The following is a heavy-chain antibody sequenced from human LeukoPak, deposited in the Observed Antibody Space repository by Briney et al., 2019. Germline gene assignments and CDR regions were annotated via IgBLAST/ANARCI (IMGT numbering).Heavy chain of an antibody. CDR1: GFIFNDYA. CDR2: SGWTGIGT. CDR3: VRSRAASLGYFDS. J-gene: IGHJ4*02. Sequence: GGSLRLSCAVSGFIFNDYALHWVRQVPGKGLEWLSFSGWTGIGTDYGDSVKGRFTISRDDSKNSLYLQMHSLRSEDSALYYCVRSRAASLGYFDSWGQGTLVTVSS. D-gene: IGHD7-27*01. V-gene: IGHV3-43D*03.